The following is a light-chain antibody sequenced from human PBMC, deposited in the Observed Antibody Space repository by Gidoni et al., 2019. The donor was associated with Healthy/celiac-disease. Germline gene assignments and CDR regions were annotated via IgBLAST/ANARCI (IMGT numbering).Light chain of an antibody. Sequence: EIVLTQSPATLSLSPGERATLSCRASQSVSSYLAWYQQKPGQAPRLLIYDASNRATGIPARFSGSGSGTDFTLTISSLEPEDFAVYYCQQRSNWPQEGTVGQGTKVEIK. V-gene: IGKV3-11*01. J-gene: IGKJ1*01. CDR3: QQRSNWPQEGT. CDR2: DAS. CDR1: QSVSSY.